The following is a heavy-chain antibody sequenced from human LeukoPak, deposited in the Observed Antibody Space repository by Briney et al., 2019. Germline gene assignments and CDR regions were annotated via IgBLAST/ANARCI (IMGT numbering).Heavy chain of an antibody. D-gene: IGHD2-15*01. CDR2: IRYDGSNK. CDR1: GFTFSSYG. CDR3: AKEVRRYCSSGSCPL. Sequence: GGSLRLSCAASGFTFSSYGMHWVRQAPGKGLEWVAFIRYDGSNKYYADSVKGRFTISRDNSKNTLYLQMNSLRAEDTAVYYCAKEVRRYCSSGSCPLWGQGTLVTVSS. J-gene: IGHJ4*02. V-gene: IGHV3-30*02.